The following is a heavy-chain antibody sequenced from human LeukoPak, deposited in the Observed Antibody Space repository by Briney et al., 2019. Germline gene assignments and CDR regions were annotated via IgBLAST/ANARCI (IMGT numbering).Heavy chain of an antibody. V-gene: IGHV3-23*01. CDR2: ISGNGGST. CDR1: GFTFNGYA. D-gene: IGHD2-15*01. CDR3: AKSIVVVVAAGDAFDM. J-gene: IGHJ3*02. Sequence: PGGSLRLSCAASGFTFNGYAMSWVRQAPGKGLEWVSAISGNGGSTHYADSVKGHFTISRDNSKSTLYLQMNSLRVEDTAVYYCAKSIVVVVAAGDAFDMWGQGTMVTVSS.